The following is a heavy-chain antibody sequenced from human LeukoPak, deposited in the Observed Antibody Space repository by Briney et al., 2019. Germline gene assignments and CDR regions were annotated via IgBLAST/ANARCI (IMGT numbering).Heavy chain of an antibody. J-gene: IGHJ4*02. CDR1: GFSFSSYS. Sequence: PGGSLRLSCAASGFSFSSYSMNWVRQAPGKGLEWVSSISSSSSYKYYADSVKGRFTISRDNAKNSLYLQMNSLRAEDTAVYYCARVKRSSWYLRYWGQGTLVTVSS. V-gene: IGHV3-21*01. D-gene: IGHD6-13*01. CDR2: ISSSSSYK. CDR3: ARVKRSSWYLRY.